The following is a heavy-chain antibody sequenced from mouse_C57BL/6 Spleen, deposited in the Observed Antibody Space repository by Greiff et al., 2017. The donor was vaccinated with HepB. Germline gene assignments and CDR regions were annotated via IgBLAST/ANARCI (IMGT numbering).Heavy chain of an antibody. CDR3: VRRGAYRYFDV. Sequence: VQLQQSGPELVTPGASVKLSCKASGYTFTDYYMDWVKQSHGKSLDWIGNINPNNRGTSYNQKFKGKATLTVDKSSSTAYMELRSLTSEDASVYYCVRRGAYRYFDVWGTGTVVTVS. CDR1: GYTFTDYY. V-gene: IGHV1-26*01. CDR2: INPNNRGT. J-gene: IGHJ1*03.